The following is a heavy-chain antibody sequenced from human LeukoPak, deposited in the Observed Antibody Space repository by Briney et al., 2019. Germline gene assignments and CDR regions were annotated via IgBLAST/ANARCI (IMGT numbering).Heavy chain of an antibody. CDR1: GYTFTGYY. CDR3: ASGPSSVRGSGNFYLDY. D-gene: IGHD3-10*01. CDR2: INPNSGVT. J-gene: IGHJ4*02. Sequence: ASVKVSYKASGYTFTGYYLHWVRQAPGQGLEWMGWINPNSGVTNYAPKFQGRVTMTRDTSISTAYMDLYRLRSDDTAVYYCASGPSSVRGSGNFYLDYWGQGTLVTVSS. V-gene: IGHV1-2*02.